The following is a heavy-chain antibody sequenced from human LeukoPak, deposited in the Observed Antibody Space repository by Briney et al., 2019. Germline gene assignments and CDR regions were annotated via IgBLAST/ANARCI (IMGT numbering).Heavy chain of an antibody. V-gene: IGHV3-23*01. Sequence: GGSLRLSCAASGFTFSSYAMSWVRQAPGRGLEWVSAISGSGDTTYYADSVKGRFTISRDDSKNTLYLQMNGLRAEDTAVYYCAKRGSSSWYFDSWGQGTLVTVSS. J-gene: IGHJ4*02. D-gene: IGHD6-13*01. CDR1: GFTFSSYA. CDR3: AKRGSSSWYFDS. CDR2: ISGSGDTT.